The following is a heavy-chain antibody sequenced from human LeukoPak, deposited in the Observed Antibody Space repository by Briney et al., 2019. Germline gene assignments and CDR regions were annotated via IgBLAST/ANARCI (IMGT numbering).Heavy chain of an antibody. CDR1: GFTFSSYD. CDR3: ARRDGSSWYSLDY. CDR2: IGTAGDT. J-gene: IGHJ4*02. Sequence: GGSLRLSCAASGFTFSSYDMHWVRQATGKGLEWVSAIGTAGDTYYPGSVKGRFTISRENAKNSLCLQMNSLRAGDTAVYYCARRDGSSWYSLDYWGQGTLVTVSS. V-gene: IGHV3-13*01. D-gene: IGHD6-13*01.